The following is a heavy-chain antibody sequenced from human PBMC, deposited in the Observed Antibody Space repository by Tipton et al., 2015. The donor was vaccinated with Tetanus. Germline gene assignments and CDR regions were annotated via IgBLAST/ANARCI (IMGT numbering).Heavy chain of an antibody. CDR1: GGTFRNYA. D-gene: IGHD3-10*01. J-gene: IGHJ4*02. Sequence: QSGPEVKKPGSSVRVSCKTSGGTFRNYAISWVRQAPGQGLEWMGGIFPVYGTSNYSPEFQGRVTITADESTGTAHMELSSLTSDDTAVYYCTRLWAAALDYWGQGTLVTVSS. CDR3: TRLWAAALDY. CDR2: IFPVYGTS. V-gene: IGHV1-69*01.